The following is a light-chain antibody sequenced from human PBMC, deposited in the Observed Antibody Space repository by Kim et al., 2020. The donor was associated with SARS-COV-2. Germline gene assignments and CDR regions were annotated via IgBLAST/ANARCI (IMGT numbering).Light chain of an antibody. CDR1: STNSGSNT. CDR3: AAWDDSLNTVV. J-gene: IGLJ2*01. V-gene: IGLV1-44*01. Sequence: GKMAIISCSGSSTNSGSNTVNWYQQFPGAAPKLLIYSNDDRPSGVPDRFSGSKSGTSASLAISGLQSDDESDYYCAAWDDSLNTVVFGGGTQLTVL. CDR2: SND.